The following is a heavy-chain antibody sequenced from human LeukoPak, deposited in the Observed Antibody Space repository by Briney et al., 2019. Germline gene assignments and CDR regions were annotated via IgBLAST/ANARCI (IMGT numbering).Heavy chain of an antibody. CDR2: INSDGSST. Sequence: GGSLRLSCAASGFTFSNYWMHWVRQAPGKGLVWVSRINSDGSSTSYGDSVKGRFTISTDNAKNTLYLQMNSLSAEDTAVYYCARGGYSGYDRDAFDIWGQGTMVTVSS. CDR1: GFTFSNYW. J-gene: IGHJ3*02. D-gene: IGHD5-12*01. CDR3: ARGGYSGYDRDAFDI. V-gene: IGHV3-74*01.